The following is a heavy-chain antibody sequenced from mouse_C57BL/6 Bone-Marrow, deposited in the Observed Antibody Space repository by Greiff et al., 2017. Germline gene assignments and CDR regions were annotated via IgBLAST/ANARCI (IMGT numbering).Heavy chain of an antibody. CDR3: AGSGPLGRSFDY. D-gene: IGHD4-1*01. CDR2: IYPTSGRT. CDR1: GYTFTSYW. J-gene: IGHJ2*01. Sequence: QVQLQQPGAELVKPGASVTMSCKASGYTFTSYWITWVKQRPGQGLEWIGDIYPTSGRTNYNEKFKSKAILTVDTSSNTAYMQLSSLTSEDSAVFYCAGSGPLGRSFDYWGQGTTLTVSS. V-gene: IGHV1-55*01.